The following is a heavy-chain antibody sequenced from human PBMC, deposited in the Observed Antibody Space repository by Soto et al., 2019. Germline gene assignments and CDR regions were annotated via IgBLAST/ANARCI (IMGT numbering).Heavy chain of an antibody. Sequence: ASVKVSCKTSGYTITAYGLARLRQAPGQRPEWTGWVSTNNADTNYAQKFQGRVSMTSDRSTTTTYMELRSLRSDDTAIYYCARELGTDSSAYYSFAYWGQGTLVTVSS. CDR3: ARELGTDSSAYYSFAY. D-gene: IGHD3-22*01. V-gene: IGHV1-18*01. J-gene: IGHJ4*02. CDR2: VSTNNADT. CDR1: GYTITAYG.